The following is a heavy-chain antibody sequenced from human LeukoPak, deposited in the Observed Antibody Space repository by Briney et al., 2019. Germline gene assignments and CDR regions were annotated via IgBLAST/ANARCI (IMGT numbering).Heavy chain of an antibody. CDR2: FDPEDGET. Sequence: GASVKVSCKVSGYTLTELSMHWVRQAPGKGLEWMGGFDPEDGETIYAQKFQGRVTMTEDTSTDTAYMELSSLRSEDTAVYYCARGRPPRGSVTTSGRTAARWFDPWGQGTLVTVSS. V-gene: IGHV1-24*01. CDR1: GYTLTELS. D-gene: IGHD4-11*01. CDR3: ARGRPPRGSVTTSGRTAARWFDP. J-gene: IGHJ5*02.